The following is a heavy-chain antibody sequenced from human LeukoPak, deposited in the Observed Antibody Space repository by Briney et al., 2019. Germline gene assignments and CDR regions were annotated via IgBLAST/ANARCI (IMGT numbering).Heavy chain of an antibody. Sequence: GGSLRLSCAASGFTFSNAWMNWVRQAPGKGLEWVGRIRTKTDGGTTDYAAPLKGRFTISRDDSRNTLYLQMNSLKTEDTAVYYCTTLQPTRITIFGVAARHYYYMDVWGIGTTVTVSS. CDR2: IRTKTDGGTT. D-gene: IGHD3-3*01. V-gene: IGHV3-15*01. J-gene: IGHJ6*03. CDR3: TTLQPTRITIFGVAARHYYYMDV. CDR1: GFTFSNAW.